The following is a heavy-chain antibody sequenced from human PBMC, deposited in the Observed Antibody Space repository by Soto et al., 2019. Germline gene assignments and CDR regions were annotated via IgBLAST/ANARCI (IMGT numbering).Heavy chain of an antibody. J-gene: IGHJ5*02. V-gene: IGHV3-7*01. D-gene: IGHD2-21*01. CDR2: IKQDGSES. CDR1: GFTFSNYW. Sequence: EGSLRLSCAASGFTFSNYWMSWVRQAPGKGLEWVANIKQDGSESNYADSVKGRFTISRDNAENSLYLQMTSLRAEDTAVYYCASARHIGPWGQGTLVTVSS. CDR3: ASARHIGP.